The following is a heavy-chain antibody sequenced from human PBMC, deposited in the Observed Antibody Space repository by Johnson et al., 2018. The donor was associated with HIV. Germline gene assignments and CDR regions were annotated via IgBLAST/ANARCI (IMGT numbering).Heavy chain of an antibody. V-gene: IGHV3-23*04. CDR3: ARGSSGSFDL. D-gene: IGHD6-6*01. CDR1: GFTVSSNY. CDR2: ISGSGGST. Sequence: VQLVESGGGVVQPGGSLRLSCAASGFTVSSNYMSWVRQAPGKGLEWVSAISGSGGSTYYADSVKGRFTISRDNSKNTLYLQMNSLRAEDTALYYCARGSSGSFDLWGRGTMVTVSS. J-gene: IGHJ3*01.